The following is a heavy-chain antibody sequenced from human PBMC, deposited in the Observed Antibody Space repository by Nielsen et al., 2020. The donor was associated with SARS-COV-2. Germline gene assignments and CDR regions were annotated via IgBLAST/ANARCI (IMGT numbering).Heavy chain of an antibody. CDR2: IYYSGST. D-gene: IGHD4-17*01. CDR1: GGSISSSSYY. V-gene: IGHV4-39*01. J-gene: IGHJ4*02. Sequence: GSLRLSCTVSGGSISSSSYYWGRIRQPPGKGLEWIGSIYYSGSTYYNPSLKSRVTISVDTSKNQFSLKLSSVTAADTAVYYCARLNGDYAVGYYFDYWGQGTLVTVSS. CDR3: ARLNGDYAVGYYFDY.